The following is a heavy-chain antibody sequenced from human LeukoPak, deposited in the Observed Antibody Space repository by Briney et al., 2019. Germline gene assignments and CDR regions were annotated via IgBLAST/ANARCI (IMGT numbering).Heavy chain of an antibody. V-gene: IGHV3-30*02. CDR1: GFTFSNYG. Sequence: GESLRLSCAASGFTFSNYGVHWVRQAPGMGLEWVAFIRSDGSNKYYADSVKGRFTISRDNSKNTLYLQMNSLRAEDTAVYYCAKNLPLAGVPLVSAFDIWGQGTMVTVSS. CDR2: IRSDGSNK. J-gene: IGHJ3*02. D-gene: IGHD5/OR15-5a*01. CDR3: AKNLPLAGVPLVSAFDI.